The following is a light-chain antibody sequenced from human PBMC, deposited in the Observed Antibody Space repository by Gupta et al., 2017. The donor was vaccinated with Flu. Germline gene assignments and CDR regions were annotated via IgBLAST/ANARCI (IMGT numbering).Light chain of an antibody. CDR3: QQYVDFPIT. Sequence: DTQMTQSPSSLSASVGDRVTITCRASQGISNYLNWYQQKSGKPPKLLIYDAATLQRGVSSRFSGTGSGTDFTFTISNLQPEDSGTYYWQQYVDFPITFGPGTTVDVQ. J-gene: IGKJ3*01. V-gene: IGKV1-33*01. CDR1: QGISNY. CDR2: DAA.